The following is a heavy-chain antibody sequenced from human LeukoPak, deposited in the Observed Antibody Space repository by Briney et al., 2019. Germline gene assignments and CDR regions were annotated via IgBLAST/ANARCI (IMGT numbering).Heavy chain of an antibody. CDR2: ISDTGGYT. J-gene: IGHJ4*02. Sequence: GGSLRLSCVASGFTFSTFGMSWVRQVPGKGLEWVSSISDTGGYTYYADSMKGRFTISRDNSKNTLYLQMNSLRAEDTAVYHCANGGSMAHEKIHNWGQGTLVTVSS. CDR1: GFTFSTFG. D-gene: IGHD2/OR15-2a*01. V-gene: IGHV3-23*01. CDR3: ANGGSMAHEKIHN.